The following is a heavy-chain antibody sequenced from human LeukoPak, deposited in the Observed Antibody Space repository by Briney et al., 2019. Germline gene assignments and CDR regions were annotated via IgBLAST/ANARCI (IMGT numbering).Heavy chain of an antibody. CDR3: ARGGQLRRSFDY. Sequence: SETLSLTCTVSGGSISSYYWSWIRQPPGKGLEWIGYIYYSGSTNYNPSLKSRVTISVDTSKNQFSLKLISVTAADTAVYYCARGGQLRRSFDYWGQGTLVTVSS. CDR1: GGSISSYY. J-gene: IGHJ4*02. D-gene: IGHD1-26*01. V-gene: IGHV4-59*01. CDR2: IYYSGST.